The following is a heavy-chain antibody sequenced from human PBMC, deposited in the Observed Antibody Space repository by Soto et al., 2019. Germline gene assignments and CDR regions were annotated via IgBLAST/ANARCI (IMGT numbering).Heavy chain of an antibody. Sequence: EVQLVESGGGLVKPGGSLRLCCAASGFTFNASNMNWVRQAPGKGLEWVSSITSTSLYIYYTDSIKGRFTISRDNAKNSLYLQMDSLRAEDTAVYYCARDGEQHLVLDYYYAMDVRGQGTTVTVSS. V-gene: IGHV3-21*01. CDR3: ARDGEQHLVLDYYYAMDV. CDR2: ITSTSLYI. CDR1: GFTFNASN. D-gene: IGHD3-10*01. J-gene: IGHJ6*02.